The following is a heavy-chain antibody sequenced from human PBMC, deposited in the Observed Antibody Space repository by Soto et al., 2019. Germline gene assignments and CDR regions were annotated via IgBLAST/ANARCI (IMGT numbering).Heavy chain of an antibody. D-gene: IGHD6-19*01. CDR2: INAGNGNT. J-gene: IGHJ4*02. V-gene: IGHV1-3*01. Sequence: SVKVSCKASGYTFTSYAMHWVRHAPGQRLEWMGWINAGNGNTKYSQKFQGRVTITRDTSASTAYMELSSLRSEDTAVYYCARELLAGAGTFRWSDEWGQRSLETVSS. CDR3: ARELLAGAGTFRWSDE. CDR1: GYTFTSYA.